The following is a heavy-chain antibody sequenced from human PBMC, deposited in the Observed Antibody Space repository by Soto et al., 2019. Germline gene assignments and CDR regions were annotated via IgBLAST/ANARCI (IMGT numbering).Heavy chain of an antibody. Sequence: QEQLQESGPGLVKPSEPLSLTCTVSGDSVSSRNYHWTWIRQPPGNGLEWIGYITYRGDSNYNPSLKSRVTISIYTSKNQFSLKLNSVTAADTAVYYCANFRLAVPHYEMDVWGQGTTVTFAS. CDR3: ANFRLAVPHYEMDV. CDR2: ITYRGDS. CDR1: GDSVSSRNYH. J-gene: IGHJ6*02. V-gene: IGHV4-61*01. D-gene: IGHD3-9*01.